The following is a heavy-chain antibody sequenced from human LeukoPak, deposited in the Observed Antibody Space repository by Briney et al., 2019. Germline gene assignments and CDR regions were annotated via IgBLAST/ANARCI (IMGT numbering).Heavy chain of an antibody. D-gene: IGHD1-1*01. CDR1: GYSISSSYY. CDR2: IYYSGST. Sequence: SETLSLTCTVSGYSISSSYYWGWIRQPPGKGLEWTGSIYYSGSTYYNPSLKSRVTISVDTSKNQFSLKLSSVTAADTAVYYCARDDGLGTFDYWGQGTLVTVSS. J-gene: IGHJ4*02. CDR3: ARDDGLGTFDY. V-gene: IGHV4-38-2*02.